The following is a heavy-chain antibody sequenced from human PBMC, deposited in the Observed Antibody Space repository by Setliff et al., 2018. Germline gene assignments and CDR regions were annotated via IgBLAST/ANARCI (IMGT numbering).Heavy chain of an antibody. CDR1: GFTFSSYS. Sequence: PGGSLRLSCAASGFTFSSYSMNWVRQAPGKGLEWVSYIGNIGTKISYTDSVKGRFTISRDNSKNTLYLQMNSLRAEDTAVYYCAKHRVRQLGILSWYFDLWGRGTLVTVSS. CDR3: AKHRVRQLGILSWYFDL. CDR2: IGNIGTKI. V-gene: IGHV3-48*01. J-gene: IGHJ2*01. D-gene: IGHD7-27*01.